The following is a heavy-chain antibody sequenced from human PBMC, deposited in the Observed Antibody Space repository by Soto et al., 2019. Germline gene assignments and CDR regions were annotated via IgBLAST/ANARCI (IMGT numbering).Heavy chain of an antibody. Sequence: QLQLQESGPGLVKPSETLSLTCTVSGGSISSSSYYWGWIRQPPGKGLEWVGSIYYSGSTYYNPSLKSRITISVDTSKNQFSLKLSSVTAADTAVYYCARGQLSGAASLDNWFDPWGQGTLVTVSS. CDR2: IYYSGST. J-gene: IGHJ5*02. V-gene: IGHV4-39*01. CDR1: GGSISSSSYY. CDR3: ARGQLSGAASLDNWFDP. D-gene: IGHD6-6*01.